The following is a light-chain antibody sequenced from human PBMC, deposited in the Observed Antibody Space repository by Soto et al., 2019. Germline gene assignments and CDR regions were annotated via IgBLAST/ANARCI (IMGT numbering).Light chain of an antibody. CDR1: QSITTW. V-gene: IGKV1-5*01. CDR3: QQYNDYRT. Sequence: DIQMTQSPSTLSASVGDGVVITCRASQSITTWLAWYQQKPGKAPKLLIYDASSLESGVPSRFSGSGSGTEFTLTISSLQPDDFATYYCQQYNDYRTFGQGTKV. J-gene: IGKJ1*01. CDR2: DAS.